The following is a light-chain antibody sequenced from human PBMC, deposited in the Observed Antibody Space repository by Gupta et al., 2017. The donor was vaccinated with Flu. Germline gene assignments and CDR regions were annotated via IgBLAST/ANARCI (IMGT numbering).Light chain of an antibody. CDR2: WAS. CDR1: QSVLYSSNNKNN. J-gene: IGKJ4*01. V-gene: IGKV4-1*01. Sequence: DIVMTQSPDSLAVSLGERATINCKSSQSVLYSSNNKNNLAWYQQKPGQPPKLLICWASSREAGVPDRFSGSGSGTDFTLTISSLQAEDVAVYYCQQYHSPPLTFGGGTKVVIK. CDR3: QQYHSPPLT.